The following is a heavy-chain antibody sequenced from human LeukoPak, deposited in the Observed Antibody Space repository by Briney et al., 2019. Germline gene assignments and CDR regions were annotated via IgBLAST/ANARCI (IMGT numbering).Heavy chain of an antibody. CDR1: GGSISSSSYC. CDR2: IYYSGST. CDR3: ARAQRGGSWYYFDY. Sequence: SETLSLTCTVSGGSISSSSYCWGWLRQPPGKGLEWIGSIYYSGSTYYNPSLKSRVTMSVDTSKNQFSLKLSSVTAADTAVYYCARAQRGGSWYYFDYWGQGTLVTVSS. D-gene: IGHD6-13*01. V-gene: IGHV4-39*07. J-gene: IGHJ4*02.